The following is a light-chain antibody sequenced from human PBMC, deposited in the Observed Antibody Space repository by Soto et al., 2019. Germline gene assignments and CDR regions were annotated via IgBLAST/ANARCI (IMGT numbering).Light chain of an antibody. CDR3: QHYSSYSEA. Sequence: DIQMTQSPSTLSGSVGDRVTITCRASQTISSWWVWYQQKPGKAPKLLIYKASTLKRGVPSRFSGSGSGTEFTLTLSRLQPDDFATYYCQHYSSYSEAFRQGTKVELK. CDR1: QTISSW. CDR2: KAS. V-gene: IGKV1-5*03. J-gene: IGKJ1*01.